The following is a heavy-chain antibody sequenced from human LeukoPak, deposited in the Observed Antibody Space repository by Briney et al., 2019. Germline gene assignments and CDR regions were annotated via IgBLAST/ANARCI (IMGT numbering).Heavy chain of an antibody. J-gene: IGHJ4*02. D-gene: IGHD6-19*01. Sequence: ASVKVSCKASGYTFTSYGISWVRQAPGQGLEWMGWISAYNGNTNYAQKLQGRVTMTTDTSTSTAYMELRSLRSDDTAVYYCARENKGSGWYRYFDYWGQGTLVTVSS. CDR1: GYTFTSYG. V-gene: IGHV1-18*01. CDR2: ISAYNGNT. CDR3: ARENKGSGWYRYFDY.